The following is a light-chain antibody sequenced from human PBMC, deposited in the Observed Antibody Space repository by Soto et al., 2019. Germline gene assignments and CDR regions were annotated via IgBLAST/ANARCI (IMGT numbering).Light chain of an antibody. J-gene: IGKJ4*01. V-gene: IGKV3-20*01. CDR1: HSVSRSY. CDR2: SAS. Sequence: ELVLTQSPGTLSLSPGERATLSCRASHSVSRSYLAWYQQKPGQGPRLLIHSASTRATGIPDRFSGSESGTDFTLTISRLEPEDFAVYYCEQYDRSPLTFGGGTKVEIK. CDR3: EQYDRSPLT.